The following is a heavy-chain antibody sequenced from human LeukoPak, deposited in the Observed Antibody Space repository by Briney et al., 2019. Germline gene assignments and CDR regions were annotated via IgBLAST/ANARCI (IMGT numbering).Heavy chain of an antibody. CDR1: GGTFSSYA. CDR3: ASGVMSIAAAGHYFDY. J-gene: IGHJ4*02. D-gene: IGHD6-13*01. Sequence: GSSVKVSCKASGGTFSSYAISWVRQAPGQGLEWMGRIIPILGIANYAQKFQGRVTITADKSTSTAYMELSSLRSEDTAVYYCASGVMSIAAAGHYFDYWGQGTLVTVSS. CDR2: IIPILGIA. V-gene: IGHV1-69*04.